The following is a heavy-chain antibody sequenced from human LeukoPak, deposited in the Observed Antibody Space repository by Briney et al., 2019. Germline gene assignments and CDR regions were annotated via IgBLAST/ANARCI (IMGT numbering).Heavy chain of an antibody. CDR1: GGSISSGDYY. V-gene: IGHV4-30-4*01. Sequence: PSETLSLTCTVSGGSISSGDYYWSWIRQPPGKGLEWIGYIYYSGSTYYNPSLKSRLTISGDTSKNQFSLRLSSVTAADTAVYYCARGTWSSLIDYWGQGTLVTVSS. CDR2: IYYSGST. D-gene: IGHD6-6*01. J-gene: IGHJ4*02. CDR3: ARGTWSSLIDY.